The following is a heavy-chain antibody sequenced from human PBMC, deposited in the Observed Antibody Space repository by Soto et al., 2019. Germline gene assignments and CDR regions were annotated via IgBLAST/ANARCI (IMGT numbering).Heavy chain of an antibody. Sequence: VQLVESGGDLGKPGGSLRLSCAASGFTISSYSMNWVRQAPGKGLEWVSSISSSSSYIYYADSVKGRFTSARDNAKNSLNLQMNSLRAEDTAVYYCARDSVNFDWLGTWFASWGQGTLVTVSS. CDR1: GFTISSYS. D-gene: IGHD3-9*01. CDR3: ARDSVNFDWLGTWFAS. V-gene: IGHV3-21*01. J-gene: IGHJ5*01. CDR2: ISSSSSYI.